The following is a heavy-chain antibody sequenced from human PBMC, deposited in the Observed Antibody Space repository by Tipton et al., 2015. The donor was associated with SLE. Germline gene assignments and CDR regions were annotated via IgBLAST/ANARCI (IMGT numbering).Heavy chain of an antibody. CDR2: IYHSGST. CDR1: GFSISSDYY. D-gene: IGHD3-10*01. CDR3: ARRPWGGFDY. Sequence: GLVKPSETLSLTCGVSGFSISSDYYWGWIRQPPGQGLEWIGSIYHSGSTYYNPSLKSRVTISVDTSKNQFSLRLSSVTAADTAVYYCARRPWGGFDYWGQGTLVTVSS. V-gene: IGHV4-38-2*01. J-gene: IGHJ4*02.